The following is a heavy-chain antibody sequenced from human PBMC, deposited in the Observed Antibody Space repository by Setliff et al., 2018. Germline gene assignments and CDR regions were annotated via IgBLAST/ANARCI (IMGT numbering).Heavy chain of an antibody. J-gene: IGHJ6*03. Sequence: SVKVSCKASGGTFSSYAISWVRQAPGQGLEWMGGIIPIFGTANYAQKFQGRVTITADESTSTAYMELSSLRSEDTAVYYCAGSISSSWYPHGYMDVWGKGTTVTVSS. D-gene: IGHD6-13*01. CDR3: AGSISSSWYPHGYMDV. V-gene: IGHV1-69*13. CDR1: GGTFSSYA. CDR2: IIPIFGTA.